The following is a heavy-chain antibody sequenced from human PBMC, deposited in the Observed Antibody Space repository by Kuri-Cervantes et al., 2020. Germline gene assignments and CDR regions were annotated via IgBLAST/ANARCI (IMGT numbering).Heavy chain of an antibody. CDR3: AHRRDIEAVIPYYNYYYLAV. V-gene: IGHV2-5*08. CDR1: GFSLSASGMC. CDR2: IYWDDDE. Sequence: SGPTLVKPTQTLTLTCALSGFSLSASGMCVSWIRQAPGKALEWLALIYWDDDERYSPALKSRLTITKDTSKNQVVLTMTNMDPVDTATYYCAHRRDIEAVIPYYNYYYLAVWGKGTTVTVSS. D-gene: IGHD5-12*01. J-gene: IGHJ6*03.